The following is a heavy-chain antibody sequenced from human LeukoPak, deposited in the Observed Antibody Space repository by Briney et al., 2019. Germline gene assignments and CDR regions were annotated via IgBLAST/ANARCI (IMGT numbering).Heavy chain of an antibody. Sequence: ASVKVSCKASGYTFTSYDINWVRQATGQGLEWMGWMNPNSGNTGYAQKFQGRVTMTRNTSISTAYMELSSLRSEDTAVYYCASFSSGWYKGLDYWDQGTLVTVSS. CDR2: MNPNSGNT. CDR3: ASFSSGWYKGLDY. CDR1: GYTFTSYD. J-gene: IGHJ4*02. D-gene: IGHD6-19*01. V-gene: IGHV1-8*01.